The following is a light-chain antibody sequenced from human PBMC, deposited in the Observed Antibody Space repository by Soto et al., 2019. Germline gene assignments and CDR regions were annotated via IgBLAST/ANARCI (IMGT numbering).Light chain of an antibody. CDR2: KAS. V-gene: IGKV1-5*03. CDR1: QSISNY. J-gene: IGKJ2*01. Sequence: DIQMTQSPSTLSASVGDRVTITCRASQSISNYLAWYQQKPGKAPKLLIYKASILESGVPSRFSGSGSGTESTLTISSLQPNYFATFYCQYYNPYSYIFGQGTKLEIK. CDR3: QYYNPYSYI.